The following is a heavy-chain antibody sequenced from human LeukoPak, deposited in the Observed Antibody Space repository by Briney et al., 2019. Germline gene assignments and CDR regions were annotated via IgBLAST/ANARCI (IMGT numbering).Heavy chain of an antibody. CDR2: IKQDGSEK. CDR3: AREGFAAASDI. Sequence: PGGSLRLSCAASGFTFSTYWMRWVRQAPGKGLEWVANIKQDGSEKNYVDSVKGRFTISRDNAKNSMYLQMNSLRAEDTAVYYCAREGFAAASDIWGQGTMVTVSS. D-gene: IGHD2-15*01. J-gene: IGHJ3*02. CDR1: GFTFSTYW. V-gene: IGHV3-7*01.